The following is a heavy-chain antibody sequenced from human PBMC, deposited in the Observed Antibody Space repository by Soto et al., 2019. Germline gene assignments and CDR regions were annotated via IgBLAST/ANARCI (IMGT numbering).Heavy chain of an antibody. V-gene: IGHV4-61*01. J-gene: IGHJ6*02. D-gene: IGHD6-13*01. CDR1: GGSVSSGSYY. Sequence: SETLSLTCTGSGGSVSSGSYYWSWIRQPPGKGLEWIGYIYYSGSTNYNPSLKSRVTISVDTSKNQFSLKLSSVTAADTAVYYCARGQQLVIAYYYYYRMDVWGQATTVPVSS. CDR3: ARGQQLVIAYYYYYRMDV. CDR2: IYYSGST.